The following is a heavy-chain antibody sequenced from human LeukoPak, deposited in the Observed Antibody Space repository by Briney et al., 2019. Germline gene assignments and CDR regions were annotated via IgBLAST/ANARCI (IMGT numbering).Heavy chain of an antibody. CDR2: ISGSGGST. J-gene: IGHJ5*02. D-gene: IGHD2-8*01. CDR1: GFTFSSYA. V-gene: IGHV3-23*01. Sequence: GGSLRLSCAASGFTFSSYAMSWVRQAPGKGLEWVSAISGSGGSTYYADSVKGRFTISRDNSKNTLYLQMNSLRAEDTAVYYCAKDILFTEMVYADNWFDPWGQGTLVTVSS. CDR3: AKDILFTEMVYADNWFDP.